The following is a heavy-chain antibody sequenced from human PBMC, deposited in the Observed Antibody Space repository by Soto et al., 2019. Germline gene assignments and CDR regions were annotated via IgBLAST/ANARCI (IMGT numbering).Heavy chain of an antibody. J-gene: IGHJ6*02. V-gene: IGHV3-7*05. D-gene: IGHD3-3*01. CDR1: GFTFSSYW. CDR2: KKQNGSEK. CDR3: AREGSNGITIFGVVYYYYGMDV. Sequence: GGSLSLSCAASGFTFSSYWMSWVRQAPGKGLEWVANKKQNGSEKYYVDSVKGRFTISRDNAKNSLYLQMNSLRAEDTAVYYCAREGSNGITIFGVVYYYYGMDVWGQGTTVTVSS.